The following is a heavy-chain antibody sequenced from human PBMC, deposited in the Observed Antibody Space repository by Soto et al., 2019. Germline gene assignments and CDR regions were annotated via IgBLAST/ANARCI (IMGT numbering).Heavy chain of an antibody. CDR1: GYTFSNYA. J-gene: IGHJ6*02. CDR2: ISSYNSYNADT. V-gene: IGHV1-18*04. CDR3: ARSEFERRKMGYYVMDV. D-gene: IGHD3-16*01. Sequence: QVQLVQSGADLKKPGASVQVPCKTSGYTFSNYAINWVRQAPGQGLEWMGWISSYNSYNADTKYARMLQDRLTMTIDTSTATAHMELKSLPSDDTAVYYCARSEFERRKMGYYVMDVLRQGTTVTVSS.